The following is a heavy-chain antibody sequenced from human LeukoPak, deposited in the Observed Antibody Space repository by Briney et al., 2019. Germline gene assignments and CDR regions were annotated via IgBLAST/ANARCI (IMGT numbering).Heavy chain of an antibody. CDR1: GFTFSSYG. V-gene: IGHV3-48*04. Sequence: PGGSLRLSCAASGFTFSSYGMHWVRQAPGKGLEWVSYISSSGSTIYYADSVKGRFTISRDNAKNSLYLQMNSLRAEDTAVYYCARVNVETAMAFDYWGQGTLVTVSS. D-gene: IGHD5-18*01. J-gene: IGHJ4*02. CDR2: ISSSGSTI. CDR3: ARVNVETAMAFDY.